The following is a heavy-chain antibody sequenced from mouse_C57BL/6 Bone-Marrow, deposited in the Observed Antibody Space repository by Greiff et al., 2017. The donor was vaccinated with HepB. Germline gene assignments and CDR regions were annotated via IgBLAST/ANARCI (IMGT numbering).Heavy chain of an antibody. J-gene: IGHJ3*01. V-gene: IGHV5-6*01. D-gene: IGHD4-1*02. Sequence: EVHLVESGGDLVKPGGSLKLSCAASGFTFSSYGMSWVRQTPDKRLEWVATISSGGSYTYYPDSVKGRFTISRDNAKNTLYLQMSSLKSEDTAMYYCARHPTGSAWFAYWGQGTLVTVSA. CDR1: GFTFSSYG. CDR2: ISSGGSYT. CDR3: ARHPTGSAWFAY.